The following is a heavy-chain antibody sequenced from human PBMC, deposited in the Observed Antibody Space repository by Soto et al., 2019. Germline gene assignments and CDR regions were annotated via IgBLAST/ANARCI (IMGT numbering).Heavy chain of an antibody. CDR3: AHLYGDYPLGFDY. Sequence: EVQLLESGGGLVQPGGSLRLSCAASGFTFSSYAMSWVRQAPGKGLEWVSAISGSGGSTYYADSVKGRFTISRDNSKNTLYLQMNSLRAEDTAVYYCAHLYGDYPLGFDYWGQGTLVTVSS. CDR2: ISGSGGST. V-gene: IGHV3-23*01. D-gene: IGHD4-17*01. J-gene: IGHJ4*02. CDR1: GFTFSSYA.